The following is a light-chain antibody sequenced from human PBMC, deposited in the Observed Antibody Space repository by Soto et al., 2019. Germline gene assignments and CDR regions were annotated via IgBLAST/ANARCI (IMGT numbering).Light chain of an antibody. Sequence: QSALTQPRSVSGSPGQSGTISCTGTSSDVGGYNYVSWYQQHPGKAPKLMIYDVSKRPSGVPDRFSGSKSGNTASLTISGLQAEDEADYYSFSYAGSYSVVFGGVTKLTVL. V-gene: IGLV2-11*01. CDR2: DVS. CDR1: SSDVGGYNY. J-gene: IGLJ2*01. CDR3: FSYAGSYSVV.